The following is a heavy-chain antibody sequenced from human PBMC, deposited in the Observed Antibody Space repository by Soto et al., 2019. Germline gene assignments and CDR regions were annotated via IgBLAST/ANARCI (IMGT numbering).Heavy chain of an antibody. CDR1: GGSFKSGSYS. Sequence: SETLSLTCTVSGGSFKSGSYSWSWIRQPPGKGLEWIGYVYHTRRTSYNPSLKSRVSISMDTSKNQFSLNLDSVTAADTAVYFCARDFAYFDSWGQGTLVTVSS. V-gene: IGHV4-61*01. CDR3: ARDFAYFDS. J-gene: IGHJ4*02. D-gene: IGHD3-3*01. CDR2: VYHTRRT.